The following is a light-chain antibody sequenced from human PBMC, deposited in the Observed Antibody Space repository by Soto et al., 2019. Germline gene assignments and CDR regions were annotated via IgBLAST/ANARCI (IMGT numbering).Light chain of an antibody. CDR2: AAS. V-gene: IGKV1-8*01. J-gene: IGKJ1*01. CDR3: QQYYSYPRT. Sequence: AYRMTQSPSSLSASTGDRVTITWRASQGISSYLAWYQQKPGKAPKLLIYAASTLQSGVPSRFSGSGSGTDFTLTISCLQSEDFATYYCQQYYSYPRTFGQGTKVDIK. CDR1: QGISSY.